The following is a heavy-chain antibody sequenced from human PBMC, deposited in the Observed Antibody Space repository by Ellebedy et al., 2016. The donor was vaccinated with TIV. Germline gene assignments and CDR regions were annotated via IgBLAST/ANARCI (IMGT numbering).Heavy chain of an antibody. V-gene: IGHV1-69*06. Sequence: AASVKVSCKASGGTFSSYSISWVRQAPGQGPEWMGGIILLFRTTDYAHKFQGRVTITADKSTSTAYMELSSLRAEDTAVYYCARESRSSSGYWGQGTLVTVSS. D-gene: IGHD6-19*01. CDR1: GGTFSSYS. CDR2: IILLFRTT. CDR3: ARESRSSSGY. J-gene: IGHJ4*02.